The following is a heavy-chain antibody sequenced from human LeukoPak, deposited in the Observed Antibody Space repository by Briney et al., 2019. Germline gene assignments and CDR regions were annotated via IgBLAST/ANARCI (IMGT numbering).Heavy chain of an antibody. Sequence: PGGSLNFSFPASEFTFITIPMTGSAQAQAKGLRWLAVISFDGSNKYYADSVKGRFTISRDNSKNTLYLQMNSLRTEDTAVYYCTWQWLATKWGYYFDYWGQGTLVTVSS. CDR2: ISFDGSNK. CDR3: TWQWLATKWGYYFDY. CDR1: EFTFITIP. V-gene: IGHV3-30*03. J-gene: IGHJ4*02. D-gene: IGHD6-19*01.